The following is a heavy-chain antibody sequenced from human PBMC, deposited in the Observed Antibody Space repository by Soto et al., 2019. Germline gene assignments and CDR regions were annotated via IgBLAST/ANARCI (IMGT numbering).Heavy chain of an antibody. CDR2: ISYDGSNR. Sequence: GGFLRLSCGACGFTFSRYSMHWVRQAPGKGLEWVAVISYDGSNRYYADSVKGRFTISRDNSKNTLYLQMNSLRPEDTAVYYCAREVERGLDVWGQGTTVTVSS. V-gene: IGHV3-30-3*01. J-gene: IGHJ6*02. CDR3: AREVERGLDV. CDR1: GFTFSRYS.